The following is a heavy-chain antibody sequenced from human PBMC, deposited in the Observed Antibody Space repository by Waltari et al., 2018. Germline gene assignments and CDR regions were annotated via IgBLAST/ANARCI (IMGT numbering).Heavy chain of an antibody. D-gene: IGHD3-9*01. J-gene: IGHJ4*02. CDR3: ARGNDILTGYGDY. Sequence: QVQLQESGPGLLKPSQTLSLTCTVSGGSIKSRDYDWNYWSWIRQTPGRGLEWIGYIYNSGSAYYSSSLKSRVSISVDTSRNQFSLRLSSVTAADTAVYYCARGNDILTGYGDYWGQGTLVTVSS. CDR2: IYNSGSA. CDR1: GGSIKSRDYDWNY. V-gene: IGHV4-30-4*08.